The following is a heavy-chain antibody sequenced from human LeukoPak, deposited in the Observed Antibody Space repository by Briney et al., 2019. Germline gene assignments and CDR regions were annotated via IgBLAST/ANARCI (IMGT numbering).Heavy chain of an antibody. CDR3: AKATDSTDYYDSSGYPGY. CDR2: ISYDGSNK. V-gene: IGHV3-30*18. D-gene: IGHD3-22*01. J-gene: IGHJ4*02. CDR1: GFTFSSYG. Sequence: QPGGSLRLSCAASGFTFSSYGMHWVRQAPGKGLEWVAVISYDGSNKYYADSVKGRFTISRDNSKNTLYLQMNSLRAEDTAVYYCAKATDSTDYYDSSGYPGYRGQGTLVTVSS.